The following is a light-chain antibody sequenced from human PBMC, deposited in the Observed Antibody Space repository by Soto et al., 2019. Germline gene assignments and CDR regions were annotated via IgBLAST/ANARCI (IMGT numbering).Light chain of an antibody. CDR3: QQYGSSPRWT. CDR2: DAS. Sequence: ELVWTQAPGTRSLSPGERATLSFRSSQTVRNNYLAWYQQKPGQAPRLLIYDASSRATGIPDRFSGGGSGADFTLTISRLEPEDFAVYYCQQYGSSPRWTFGPGTQVDIK. CDR1: QTVRNNY. V-gene: IGKV3-20*01. J-gene: IGKJ1*01.